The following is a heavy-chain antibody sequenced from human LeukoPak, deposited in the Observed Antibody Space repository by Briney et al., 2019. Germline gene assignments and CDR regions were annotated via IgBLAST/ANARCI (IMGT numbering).Heavy chain of an antibody. CDR2: IKQDGSEK. V-gene: IGHV3-7*01. D-gene: IGHD3-3*01. CDR3: ARDRPNDYDFWSGYYNYYYYGMDV. J-gene: IGHJ6*02. CDR1: GFTFSSYW. Sequence: GGSLRLSCAASGFTFSSYWMSWVRQAPGKGLEWAANIKQDGSEKYYVDSVKGRFTISRDNAKNSLYLQMNSLRAEDTAVYYCARDRPNDYDFWSGYYNYYYYGMDVWGQGTTVTVSS.